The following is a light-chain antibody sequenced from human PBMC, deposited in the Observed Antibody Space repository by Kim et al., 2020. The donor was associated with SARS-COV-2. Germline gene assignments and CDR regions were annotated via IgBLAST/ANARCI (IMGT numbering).Light chain of an antibody. CDR1: RSDVVGYNY. V-gene: IGLV2-14*03. CDR2: DVS. J-gene: IGLJ1*01. Sequence: QSTTFSCTGTRSDVVGYNYVSWYQQHPGKAPKLMIYDVSNRPSGVSNRFSGSKSGNTASLTISGLQAEDEADYYCSSYTSSSTPYVFGTGTKVTVL. CDR3: SSYTSSSTPYV.